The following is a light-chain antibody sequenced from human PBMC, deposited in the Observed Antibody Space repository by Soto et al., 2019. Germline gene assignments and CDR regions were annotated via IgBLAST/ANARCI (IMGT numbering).Light chain of an antibody. Sequence: DIQMTQSPPTLSASAGDRVTITCRASESISSWLAWYQQKPGKAPKLLMYKASSLESGVPSRFSGSGSGTELTLTISSLQSEDFAVYYCQQYNNWPPITFGQGTRLEIK. CDR2: KAS. CDR1: ESISSW. J-gene: IGKJ5*01. V-gene: IGKV1-5*03. CDR3: QQYNNWPPIT.